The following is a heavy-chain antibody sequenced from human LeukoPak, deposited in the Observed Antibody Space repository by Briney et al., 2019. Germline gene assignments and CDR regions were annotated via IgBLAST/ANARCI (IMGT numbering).Heavy chain of an antibody. CDR1: GHKFTPYW. D-gene: IGHD3-9*01. V-gene: IGHV5-51*01. CDR2: IYPGDSNI. Sequence: GESLKISCKGSGHKFTPYWIGWVRQMPGKGLAWMGIIYPGDSNIKYSPSFEGQVTISADKSISTAYLQWSSLKASDTAMYYCAGTGPGYDMTGFDYWGQGTLVTVSS. J-gene: IGHJ4*02. CDR3: AGTGPGYDMTGFDY.